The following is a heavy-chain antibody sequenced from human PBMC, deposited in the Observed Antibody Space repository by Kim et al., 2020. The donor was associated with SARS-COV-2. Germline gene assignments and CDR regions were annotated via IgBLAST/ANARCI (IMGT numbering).Heavy chain of an antibody. Sequence: STIYSPSLKSRVTIAVVKSKNQFSLKLSSVTAADTAVYYCARERASYFDYWGQGTLVTVSS. V-gene: IGHV4-4*02. CDR3: ARERASYFDY. CDR2: ST. D-gene: IGHD1-26*01. J-gene: IGHJ4*02.